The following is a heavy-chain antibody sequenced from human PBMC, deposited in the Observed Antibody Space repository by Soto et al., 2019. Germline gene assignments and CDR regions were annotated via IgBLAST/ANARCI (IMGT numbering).Heavy chain of an antibody. V-gene: IGHV3-11*04. CDR3: ARDQEIELSQGIAAAGTGYYGMDV. Sequence: GGSLRLSCAASGFTFSDYYMSWIRQAPGKGLEWVSYISTSGNTIYYADSVKGRFTISRDNSKNTLYLQMNSLRAEDTAVYYCARDQEIELSQGIAAAGTGYYGMDVWGQGTTVTVS. D-gene: IGHD6-13*01. J-gene: IGHJ6*02. CDR1: GFTFSDYY. CDR2: ISTSGNTI.